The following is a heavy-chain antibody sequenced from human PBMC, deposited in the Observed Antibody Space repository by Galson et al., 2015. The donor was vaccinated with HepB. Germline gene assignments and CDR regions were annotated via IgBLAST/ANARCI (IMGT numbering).Heavy chain of an antibody. CDR2: IYHMGGT. J-gene: IGHJ4*02. D-gene: IGHD3-22*01. CDR3: ARDGPRPYSFHSGGYSPLGY. CDR1: GDSITSSNYY. Sequence: SETLSLTCNISGDSITSSNYYWAWIRQPPGKGLEWIGSIYHMGGTYYNPSLKSRVTISVDTSKNQFSLNLSSVTAADTAVYYCARDGPRPYSFHSGGYSPLGYWGQGTLVTVSS. V-gene: IGHV4-39*07.